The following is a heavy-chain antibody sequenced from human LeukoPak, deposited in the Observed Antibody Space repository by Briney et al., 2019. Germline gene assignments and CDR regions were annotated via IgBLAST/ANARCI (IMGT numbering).Heavy chain of an antibody. J-gene: IGHJ4*02. Sequence: PGGSLRLSCAASGFTFSSYAMSWVRQPPGKGLEWVSAISGSGGSTYYADSVKGRFTISRDNSKNTLYLQMNSLRAEDTAVYYCARAKTYPEYSSSWVPGYWGQGTLVTVSS. CDR2: ISGSGGST. V-gene: IGHV3-23*01. CDR1: GFTFSSYA. D-gene: IGHD6-13*01. CDR3: ARAKTYPEYSSSWVPGY.